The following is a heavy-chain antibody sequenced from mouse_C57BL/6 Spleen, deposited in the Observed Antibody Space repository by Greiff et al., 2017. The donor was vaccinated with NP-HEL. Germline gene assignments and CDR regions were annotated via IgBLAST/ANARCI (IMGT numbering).Heavy chain of an antibody. Sequence: QVQLKQPGAELVRPGSSVKLSCKASGYTFTSYWMHWVKQRPIQGLEWIGNIDPSDSETHYNQKFKDKATLTVDKSSSTAYMQLSSLTSEDSAVYYCARGKIYDGYYDYWGQGTTLTVSS. CDR2: IDPSDSET. CDR1: GYTFTSYW. D-gene: IGHD2-3*01. V-gene: IGHV1-52*01. J-gene: IGHJ2*01. CDR3: ARGKIYDGYYDY.